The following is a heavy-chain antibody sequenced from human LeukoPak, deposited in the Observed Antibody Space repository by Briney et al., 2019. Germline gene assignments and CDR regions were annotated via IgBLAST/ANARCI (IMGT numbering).Heavy chain of an antibody. V-gene: IGHV3-48*01. CDR1: GFTFSSYS. CDR2: ITSSSSSI. D-gene: IGHD5-18*01. J-gene: IGHJ4*02. Sequence: PGGSLRLSCAASGFTFSSYSMNWVRQAPGKGLEWVSYITSSSSSIYYADSVKGRFTISRDNSKNTLYLQMNSLRAEDTAVYYCAKAFGYSYGPFDYWGQGTLVTVSS. CDR3: AKAFGYSYGPFDY.